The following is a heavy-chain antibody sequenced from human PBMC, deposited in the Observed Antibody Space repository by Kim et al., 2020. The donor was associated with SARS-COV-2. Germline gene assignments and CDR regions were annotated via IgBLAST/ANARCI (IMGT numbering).Heavy chain of an antibody. V-gene: IGHV3-30*18. CDR3: AKAAAGPIYLSQFFDY. D-gene: IGHD6-13*01. Sequence: GGSLRLSCAASGFTFSSYGMHWVRQAPGKGLEWVAVISYDGSNKYYADSVKGRFTISRDNSKNTLYLQMNSLRAEDTAVYYCAKAAAGPIYLSQFFDYWGQGTLVTVSS. CDR1: GFTFSSYG. CDR2: ISYDGSNK. J-gene: IGHJ4*02.